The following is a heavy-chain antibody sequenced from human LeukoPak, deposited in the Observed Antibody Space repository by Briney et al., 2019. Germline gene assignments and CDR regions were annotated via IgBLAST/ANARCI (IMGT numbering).Heavy chain of an antibody. CDR3: ARDSRWWFDP. CDR1: GGSISSGGYY. D-gene: IGHD2-15*01. Sequence: SETLSLTCTVSGGSISSGGYYWSWIRQHPGKGLEWIGYIYYSGSTYYNPSLKSRVTISVDTSKNQFSLKLSFVTAADTAVYYCARDSRWWFDPWGQGTLVTVSS. J-gene: IGHJ5*02. V-gene: IGHV4-31*03. CDR2: IYYSGST.